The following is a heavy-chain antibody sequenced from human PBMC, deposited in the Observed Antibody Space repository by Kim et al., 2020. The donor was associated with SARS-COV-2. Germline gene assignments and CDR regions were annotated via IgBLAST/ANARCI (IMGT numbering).Heavy chain of an antibody. J-gene: IGHJ4*02. CDR3: ARLRGDDYFDY. CDR2: IYYSGST. CDR1: GGSISSSSYY. D-gene: IGHD3-10*01. V-gene: IGHV4-39*07. Sequence: SETLSLTCTVSGGSISSSSYYWGWIRQPPGKGLEWIGSIYYSGSTYYNPSLKSRVTISVDTSKNQFSLKLSSVTAADTAVYYCARLRGDDYFDYWGQGTLVTVSS.